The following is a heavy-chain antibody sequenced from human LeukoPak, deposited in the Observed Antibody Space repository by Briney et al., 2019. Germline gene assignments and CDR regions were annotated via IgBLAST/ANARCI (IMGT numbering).Heavy chain of an antibody. CDR3: ARGYCSSTSCYGPGDAFDI. V-gene: IGHV1-69*01. CDR1: GGTFSSYA. CDR2: IIPIFGTA. D-gene: IGHD2-2*01. J-gene: IGHJ3*02. Sequence: ASVKVSCKASGGTFSSYAISWVRQAPGQGLEWMGGIIPIFGTANYAQKFQGRVTITADESTSTAYMELSSLRSEDTAVYYCARGYCSSTSCYGPGDAFDIWXXXTMVTVSS.